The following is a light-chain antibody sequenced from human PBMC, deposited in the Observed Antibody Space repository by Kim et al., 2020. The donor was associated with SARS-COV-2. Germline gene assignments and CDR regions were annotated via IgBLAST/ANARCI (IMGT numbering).Light chain of an antibody. CDR1: SSDVGGYDY. V-gene: IGLV2-8*01. CDR2: EVS. CDR3: TSYAGSNNLYV. Sequence: QSALTQPPSASGSPGQSVTISCTGTSSDVGGYDYVSWYQQHPGKPPQLMIYEVSKRPSGVPDRFSGSKSGNTASLTVSGLQAEDEADYYCTSYAGSNNLYVFGTGTKVTVL. J-gene: IGLJ1*01.